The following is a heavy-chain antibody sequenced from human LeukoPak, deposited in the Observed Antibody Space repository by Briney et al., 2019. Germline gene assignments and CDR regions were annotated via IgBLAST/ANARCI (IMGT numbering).Heavy chain of an antibody. CDR1: GFTFSSYA. V-gene: IGHV3-23*01. CDR3: AKESPQFDY. J-gene: IGHJ4*02. Sequence: GGSLRLSCTASGFTFSSYAMSWVRQAPGKRLEWISSISAGGDITHYADSMQGRFTISRDNSKNTPYLQMNSLRAEDTAVYYCAKESPQFDYWGQGTLVTVSS. CDR2: ISAGGDIT.